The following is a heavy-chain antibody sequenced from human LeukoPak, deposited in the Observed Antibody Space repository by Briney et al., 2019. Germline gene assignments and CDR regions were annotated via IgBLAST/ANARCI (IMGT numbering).Heavy chain of an antibody. Sequence: GGSLRLSCAASGFTFSSYAMSWVRQAPGKGLEWVSAISGSGGSTYYADSVKGRFTISRDNSKNTLYLQMNSLRAEDTAVYYCANGPYGEYYDFWSGYAGVPFDYWGQGTLVTVSS. D-gene: IGHD3-3*01. J-gene: IGHJ4*02. CDR1: GFTFSSYA. V-gene: IGHV3-23*01. CDR3: ANGPYGEYYDFWSGYAGVPFDY. CDR2: ISGSGGST.